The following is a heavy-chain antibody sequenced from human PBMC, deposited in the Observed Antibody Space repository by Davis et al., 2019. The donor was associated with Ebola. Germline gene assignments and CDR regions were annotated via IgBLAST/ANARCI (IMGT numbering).Heavy chain of an antibody. CDR2: ISYDGSNK. Sequence: SLKISCAASGFTFSSYGMHWVRQAPGKGLEWVAVISYDGSNKYYADSVKGRFTISRDNSKNTLYLQMNSLRAEDTAVYYCANAPYYDFWSGYSWGQGTLVTVSS. D-gene: IGHD3-3*01. CDR1: GFTFSSYG. J-gene: IGHJ5*02. CDR3: ANAPYYDFWSGYS. V-gene: IGHV3-30*18.